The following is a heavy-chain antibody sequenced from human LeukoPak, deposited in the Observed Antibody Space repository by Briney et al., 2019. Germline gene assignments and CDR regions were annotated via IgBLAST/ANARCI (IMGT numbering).Heavy chain of an antibody. CDR1: GFTFSSYV. Sequence: GGSLRLSCAAPGFTFSSYVMSWVRQAPGKGLEWVSPVSSGGGSTYYADTVKGRFTISRDNSKNTLYLQMNSLRAEDTAIYYCAKVYSDIVATIQDFDLWGQGTLVTVSS. D-gene: IGHD5-12*01. CDR3: AKVYSDIVATIQDFDL. V-gene: IGHV3-23*01. J-gene: IGHJ4*02. CDR2: VSSGGGST.